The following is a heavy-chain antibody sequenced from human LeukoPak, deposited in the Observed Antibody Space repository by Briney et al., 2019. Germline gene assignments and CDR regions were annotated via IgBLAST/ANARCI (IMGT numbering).Heavy chain of an antibody. CDR2: INPNSGGT. V-gene: IGHV1-2*02. Sequence: ASVKVSCKTSGYTFVNKYIHWVRQAPGQGLEWMGWINPNSGGTNYAQKFQGRVTMTRDTSISTAYMELSRLRSDDTAVYYCARGTSAWEFGGLDYWGQGTLVTVSS. D-gene: IGHD1-26*01. CDR3: ARGTSAWEFGGLDY. CDR1: GYTFVNKY. J-gene: IGHJ4*02.